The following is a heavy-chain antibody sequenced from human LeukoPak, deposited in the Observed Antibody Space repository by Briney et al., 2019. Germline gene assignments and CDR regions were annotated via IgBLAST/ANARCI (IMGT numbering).Heavy chain of an antibody. CDR1: GFTFDDYG. D-gene: IGHD3-22*01. Sequence: GGSLRLSCAASGFTFDDYGMSWVRQAPGKGLEWVSAISGSGGSTYYADSVKGRFTISRDNSKNTLYLQMHRLRAEDTAVYYCAKDGPIVVGNFDYWGQGTLVTVSS. CDR2: ISGSGGST. CDR3: AKDGPIVVGNFDY. J-gene: IGHJ4*02. V-gene: IGHV3-23*01.